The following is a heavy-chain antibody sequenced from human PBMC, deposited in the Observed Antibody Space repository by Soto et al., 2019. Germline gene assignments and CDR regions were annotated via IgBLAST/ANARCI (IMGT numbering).Heavy chain of an antibody. J-gene: IGHJ4*02. V-gene: IGHV3-21*01. D-gene: IGHD6-19*01. Sequence: EVQLVESGGGLVKPGGSLRLSCAASGFTFSSYSMNWVRQAPGKGLEWVSSISSSSSYIYYADSVKGRFTISRDNAKNSLYLQMNCLRAEDTAVYNCARDGGLGPDYWGQGTLVTVSS. CDR1: GFTFSSYS. CDR3: ARDGGLGPDY. CDR2: ISSSSSYI.